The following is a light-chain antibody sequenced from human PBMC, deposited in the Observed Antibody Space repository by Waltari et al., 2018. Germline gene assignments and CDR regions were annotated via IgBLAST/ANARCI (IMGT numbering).Light chain of an antibody. Sequence: QSALTQPASVSGSPGQSITISCPGPTSDVGAHNYVSWYQQHPGKAPRLMIFDVSNRPSGVSNRFSGSKSGNTASLTISGLQAEDEADYYCNSYTSSSTLLFGGGTRLTVL. V-gene: IGLV2-14*03. CDR2: DVS. J-gene: IGLJ2*01. CDR3: NSYTSSSTLL. CDR1: TSDVGAHNY.